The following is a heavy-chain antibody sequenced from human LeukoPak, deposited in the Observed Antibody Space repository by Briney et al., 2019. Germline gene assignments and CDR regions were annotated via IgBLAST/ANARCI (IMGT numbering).Heavy chain of an antibody. CDR1: GFTFSDYY. D-gene: IGHD1-26*01. CDR2: ISSSGSTI. Sequence: PGGSLRLSCAASGFTFSDYYMSWIRQAPGKGLEWVSYISSSGSTIYYADSVKGRFTISRDNAKNSLYLQMNSLRAEDTAVYYCASSKWDKDAFDIWGQGTMVTVSS. J-gene: IGHJ3*02. V-gene: IGHV3-11*04. CDR3: ASSKWDKDAFDI.